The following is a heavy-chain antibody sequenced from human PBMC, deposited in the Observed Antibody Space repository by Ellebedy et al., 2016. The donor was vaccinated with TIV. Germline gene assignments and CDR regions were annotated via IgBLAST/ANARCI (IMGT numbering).Heavy chain of an antibody. CDR2: IKGGGGTT. Sequence: PGGSLRLSCAASGFTFRDYAMSWVRPAPGKRLEWVSFIKGGGGTTFYADSVKGRFTVSRDNSKNALYLQMNSLRVEDTAVYYCAKSYYSHGNDAFHLWGQGTMVTVSS. D-gene: IGHD3-10*01. V-gene: IGHV3-23*01. J-gene: IGHJ3*01. CDR1: GFTFRDYA. CDR3: AKSYYSHGNDAFHL.